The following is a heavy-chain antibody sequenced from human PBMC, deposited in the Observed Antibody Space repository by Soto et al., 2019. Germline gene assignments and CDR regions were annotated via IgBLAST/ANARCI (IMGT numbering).Heavy chain of an antibody. CDR3: AEDSYYDFWSGYYPLRYYYYYMDV. J-gene: IGHJ6*03. CDR1: GFTFSSYA. Sequence: GSLRLSCAASGFTFSSYAMSWVRQAPGKGLEWVSAISGSGGSTYYADSVKGRFTISRDNSKNTLYLQMNSLRAEDTAVYYCAEDSYYDFWSGYYPLRYYYYYMDVWGKGTTVTVSS. CDR2: ISGSGGST. D-gene: IGHD3-3*01. V-gene: IGHV3-23*01.